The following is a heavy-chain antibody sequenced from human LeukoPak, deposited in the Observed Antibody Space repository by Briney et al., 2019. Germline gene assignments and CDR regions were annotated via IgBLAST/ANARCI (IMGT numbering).Heavy chain of an antibody. CDR3: ARDAGLAIFQGDAFDI. CDR2: ISGSSSYI. Sequence: GGSLRLSCAASGFTFSSYSMNWVRQAPGKGLEWVSSISGSSSYIYYADSVKGRFTISRDNAKNSLYLQMNSLRAEDTAVYYCARDAGLAIFQGDAFDIWGQGTMVTVSS. J-gene: IGHJ3*02. CDR1: GFTFSSYS. V-gene: IGHV3-21*01. D-gene: IGHD3-9*01.